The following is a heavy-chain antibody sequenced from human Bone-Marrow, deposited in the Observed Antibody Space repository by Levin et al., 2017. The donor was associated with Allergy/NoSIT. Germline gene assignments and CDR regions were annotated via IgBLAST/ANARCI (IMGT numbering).Heavy chain of an antibody. CDR1: GFTFSSYG. J-gene: IGHJ6*02. V-gene: IGHV3-33*01. D-gene: IGHD6-19*01. Sequence: GGSLRLSCAASGFTFSSYGMHWVRQAPGKGLEWVAVIWYDGSNKYYADSVKGRFTISRDNSKNTLYLQMNSLRAEDTAVYYCARVGGYSSGWYSDYYYGMDVWGQGTTVTVSS. CDR3: ARVGGYSSGWYSDYYYGMDV. CDR2: IWYDGSNK.